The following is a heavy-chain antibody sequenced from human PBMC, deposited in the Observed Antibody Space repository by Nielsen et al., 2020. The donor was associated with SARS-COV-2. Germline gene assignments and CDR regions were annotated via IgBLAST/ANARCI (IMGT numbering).Heavy chain of an antibody. V-gene: IGHV1-69*13. CDR3: ARVGLYDSSGYYSDY. CDR2: IIPIFGTA. D-gene: IGHD3-22*01. Sequence: SVKVSCKASGGTFRDYGIIWVRQAPGQGLEWMGGIIPIFGTANYAQKFQGRVTITADESTSTAYMELSSLRSEDTAVYYCARVGLYDSSGYYSDYWGQGTLVTVSS. J-gene: IGHJ4*02. CDR1: GGTFRDYG.